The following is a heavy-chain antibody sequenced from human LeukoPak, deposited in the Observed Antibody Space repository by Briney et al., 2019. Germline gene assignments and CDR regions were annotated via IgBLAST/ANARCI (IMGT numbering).Heavy chain of an antibody. V-gene: IGHV3-21*04. CDR1: GFTFSSYS. Sequence: GGSLRLSCAASGFTFSSYSMNWVRQAPGKGLEWVSSISSSSSYIYYADSVKGRFTISRDNSKNTLYLQMNSLRAEDTAVYYCARMAYYYDSSGLFDYWGQGTLVTVSS. J-gene: IGHJ4*02. CDR3: ARMAYYYDSSGLFDY. CDR2: ISSSSSYI. D-gene: IGHD3-22*01.